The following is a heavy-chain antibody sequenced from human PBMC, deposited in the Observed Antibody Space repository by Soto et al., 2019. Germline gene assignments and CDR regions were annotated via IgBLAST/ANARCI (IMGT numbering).Heavy chain of an antibody. J-gene: IGHJ6*03. V-gene: IGHV6-1*01. CDR1: WDSVSSNSAT. Sequence: SQTLSLTCGISWDSVSSNSATWNWIRQSPSRGLEWLGRTYYRSKWYYDYAISVQSRITINPDTSKNQFSLQMNSVTPEDTAVYYCARGPVVRGSSTTYYYYYYMDVWGKGTTVTVSS. CDR2: TYYRSKWYY. D-gene: IGHD6-6*01. CDR3: ARGPVVRGSSTTYYYYYYMDV.